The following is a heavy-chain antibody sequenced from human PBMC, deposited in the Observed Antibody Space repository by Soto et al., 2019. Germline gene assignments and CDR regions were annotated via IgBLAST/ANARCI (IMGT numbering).Heavy chain of an antibody. Sequence: PGESLRLSYAASGFTFSSNAMSWVRQAPGKGVEWVSVITNTGGDTLYADSVKGRFTISRDNSKNTLYLQLNSLRAEDTAIYHCPRASGESYPGSRVFDSWGQGTRVTVSS. V-gene: IGHV3-23*01. CDR2: ITNTGGDT. CDR3: PRASGESYPGSRVFDS. J-gene: IGHJ4*02. CDR1: GFTFSSNA. D-gene: IGHD3-10*01.